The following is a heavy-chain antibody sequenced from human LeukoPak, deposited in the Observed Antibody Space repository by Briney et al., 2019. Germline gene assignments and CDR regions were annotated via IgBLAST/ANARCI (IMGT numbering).Heavy chain of an antibody. CDR1: GGSFSGYY. Sequence: NPSETLSLTCAVYGGSFSGYYWTWIRQPPGKGLEWIGEINHSGSTSYNPSLKSRVTVSVDTSKNQFSLNLSSVTAADTAVYYCARGHRFDPWGQGTLVTVSS. CDR2: INHSGST. CDR3: ARGHRFDP. J-gene: IGHJ5*02. V-gene: IGHV4-34*01.